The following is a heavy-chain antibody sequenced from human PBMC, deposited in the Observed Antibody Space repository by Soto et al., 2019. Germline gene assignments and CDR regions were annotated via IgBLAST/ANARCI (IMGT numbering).Heavy chain of an antibody. CDR3: VRGDYRDY. CDR1: GFIFSDYT. Sequence: VQLVESGGGLVKPGGSLRLSCEVSGFIFSDYTMNWVRQAPGKGLEWVASIDNSGSYIFYAGPLKGRFTISRDNANNSLFLQLRGLRADDTAVYFCVRGDYRDYWGQGTLVAVSS. D-gene: IGHD4-4*01. CDR2: IDNSGSYI. V-gene: IGHV3-21*01. J-gene: IGHJ4*02.